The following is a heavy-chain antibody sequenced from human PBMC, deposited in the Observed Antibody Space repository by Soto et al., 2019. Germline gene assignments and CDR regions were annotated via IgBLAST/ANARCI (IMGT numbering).Heavy chain of an antibody. Sequence: SETLSLTCSVSGASIGSGDDYWTCIRQSPGKGLEWIGYISDSASTFYNPSLRSRLTIALDTSKNHFSLKLNSVTAADTALYYCANSQPPEFGPSGQGNPVTASS. V-gene: IGHV4-30-4*08. J-gene: IGHJ5*02. CDR3: ANSQPPEFGP. CDR1: GASIGSGDDY. D-gene: IGHD2-15*01. CDR2: ISDSAST.